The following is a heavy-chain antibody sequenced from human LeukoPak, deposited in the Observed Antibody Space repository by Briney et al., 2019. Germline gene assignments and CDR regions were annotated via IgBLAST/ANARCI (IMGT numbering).Heavy chain of an antibody. Sequence: SQTLSLTCAISGDSVSSNRAAWTWIRQSPSRGLEWLGRTYYRSKWYNDYALSVKSRITITPDTSKNQFSLQLNSVTPEDTAVYYCAGGWAFSIWGHGTMVTVSS. D-gene: IGHD2-15*01. J-gene: IGHJ3*02. CDR3: AGGWAFSI. V-gene: IGHV6-1*01. CDR2: TYYRSKWYN. CDR1: GDSVSSNRAA.